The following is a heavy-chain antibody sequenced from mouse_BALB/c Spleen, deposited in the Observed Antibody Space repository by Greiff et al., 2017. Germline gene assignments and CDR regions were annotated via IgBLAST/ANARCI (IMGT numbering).Heavy chain of an antibody. D-gene: IGHD1-2*01. CDR3: ARGGYGLSWFAY. CDR1: GYAFTNYW. J-gene: IGHJ3*01. V-gene: IGHV1-63*01. Sequence: VQLQQSGAELVRPGTSVKISCKASGYAFTNYWLGWVKQRPGHGLEWIGDIYPGSGNTYYNEKFKGKATLTADKSSSTAYMQLSSLTSEDSAVYFCARGGYGLSWFAYWGQGTLVTVSA. CDR2: IYPGSGNT.